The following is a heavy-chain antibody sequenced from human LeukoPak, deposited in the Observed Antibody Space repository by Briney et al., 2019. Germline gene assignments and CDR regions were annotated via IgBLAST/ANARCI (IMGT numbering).Heavy chain of an antibody. V-gene: IGHV3-21*06. CDR2: ITTSGTYI. CDR1: VFTFTRFN. D-gene: IGHD3-22*01. CDR3: ARPFYYDNNGGEGMDV. J-gene: IGHJ6*02. Sequence: GGALRLSCVPSVFTFTRFNMNWVRPAPGKGLELVSSITTSGTYIYYADSVKGRFTISRDNAKNSLYLQMNSLRAEDTAVYCCARPFYYDNNGGEGMDVWGQGTTVTVSS.